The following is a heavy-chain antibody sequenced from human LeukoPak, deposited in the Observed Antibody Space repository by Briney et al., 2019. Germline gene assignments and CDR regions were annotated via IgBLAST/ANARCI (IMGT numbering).Heavy chain of an antibody. CDR3: ARGDSSGYQRSTKLDY. V-gene: IGHV3-13*01. D-gene: IGHD3-22*01. CDR2: IGTAGDT. CDR1: GFTFSSYD. J-gene: IGHJ4*02. Sequence: GGSLRLSCAAPGFTFSSYDMHWVRQTTGKGLEWVPAIGTAGDTYYPGSVKGRFTISRENAKNSLYLQMNSLRAGDTAVYYCARGDSSGYQRSTKLDYWGQGTLVTVSS.